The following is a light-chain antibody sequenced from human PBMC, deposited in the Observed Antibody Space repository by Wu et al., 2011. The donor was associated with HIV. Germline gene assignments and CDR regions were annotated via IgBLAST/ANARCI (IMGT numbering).Light chain of an antibody. V-gene: IGKV3-11*01. CDR3: QQRNKWLT. J-gene: IGKJ4*01. CDR1: SY. CDR2: VHP. Sequence: SYLAWYQQKPGQAPGSSSMVHPAGPLVIPDRFSGSGSGTDFTLTISSLETEDFAVYYCQQRNKWLTFGGGTKVQIK.